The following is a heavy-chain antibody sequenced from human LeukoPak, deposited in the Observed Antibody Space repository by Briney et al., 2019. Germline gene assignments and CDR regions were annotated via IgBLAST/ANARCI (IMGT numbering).Heavy chain of an antibody. D-gene: IGHD4-17*01. J-gene: IGHJ4*02. Sequence: GGSLRLSCAASGFTVSSNYMSWVRQAPGKGLEWVSVIYSGGSTYYADSVKGRFTISRDNSKDTLYLQMNSLRAEDTAVYYCARDKVTTFTHHFDYWGQGTLVTVSS. CDR3: ARDKVTTFTHHFDY. CDR1: GFTVSSNY. V-gene: IGHV3-53*01. CDR2: IYSGGST.